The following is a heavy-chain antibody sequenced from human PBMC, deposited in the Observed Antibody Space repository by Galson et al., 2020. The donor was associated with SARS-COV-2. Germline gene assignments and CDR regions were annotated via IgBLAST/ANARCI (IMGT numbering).Heavy chain of an antibody. CDR3: ARDWSTSRRGAFDI. CDR1: GYTFNTYG. V-gene: IGHV1-18*01. CDR2: ISPNSGNT. Sequence: ASVKVSCKSSGYTFNTYGISWVRQAPGQGLEWMGWISPNSGNTYYAQKFQGRVTLTRDKFTSTVYMDLRGPTSDDTAMYFCARDWSTSRRGAFDIWGQGTQVTVSS. J-gene: IGHJ3*02. D-gene: IGHD3-3*01.